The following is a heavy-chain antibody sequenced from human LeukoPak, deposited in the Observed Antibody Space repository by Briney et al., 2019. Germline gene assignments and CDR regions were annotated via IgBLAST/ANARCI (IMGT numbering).Heavy chain of an antibody. CDR1: GFTFSSYV. V-gene: IGHV3-30*02. J-gene: IGHJ4*02. CDR3: AKDEGYRYYYDSSGYLQY. D-gene: IGHD3-22*01. Sequence: GGSLRLSCAASGFTFSSYVMHWVRQAPGKGLEWVAFIRYDGSNKYYADSVKGRFTISRDNSKNTLYLQMNSLRAEDTAVYYCAKDEGYRYYYDSSGYLQYWGQGTLVTVSS. CDR2: IRYDGSNK.